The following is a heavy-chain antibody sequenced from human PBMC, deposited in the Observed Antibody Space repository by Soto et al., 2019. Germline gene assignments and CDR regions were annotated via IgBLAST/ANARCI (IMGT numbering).Heavy chain of an antibody. CDR3: AKAYYDILTGYGTCGMDV. CDR1: GFTFSSYG. J-gene: IGHJ6*02. D-gene: IGHD3-9*01. V-gene: IGHV3-30*18. Sequence: QVQLVESGGGVVQPGRSLRLSCAASGFTFSSYGMHWVRQAPGKGLEWVAVISYDGSNKYYADSVKGRFTISRDNSKNSMYLQMNSLTAEDTAVYYCAKAYYDILTGYGTCGMDVWGQGTTVTVSS. CDR2: ISYDGSNK.